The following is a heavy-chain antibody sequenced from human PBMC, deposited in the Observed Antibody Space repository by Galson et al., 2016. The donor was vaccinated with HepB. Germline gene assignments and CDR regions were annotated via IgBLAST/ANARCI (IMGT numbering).Heavy chain of an antibody. CDR3: AKDIASGLEADYYYYYGMDV. Sequence: SLRLSCAASGFTFSNYALNWVRQAPGKGLEWVSGISGYGTSTFYADSVKGRFTISRDNAKNTLYLQMNSLRAEDTAVYYCAKDIASGLEADYYYYYGMDVWGQGTTVTVSS. CDR2: ISGYGTST. D-gene: IGHD5-12*01. J-gene: IGHJ6*02. CDR1: GFTFSNYA. V-gene: IGHV3-23*01.